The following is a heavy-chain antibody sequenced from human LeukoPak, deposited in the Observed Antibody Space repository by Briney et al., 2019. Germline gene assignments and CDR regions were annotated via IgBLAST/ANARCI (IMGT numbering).Heavy chain of an antibody. Sequence: ASVKVSCKASGYTFTSYYMHWVRQAPGQGLGWMGIINPSGGSTSYAQKFQGRVTMTRDTSTSTVYMELSSLRSEDTAVYYCARDRGTAMVPLYYFDYWGQGTLVTVSS. J-gene: IGHJ4*02. CDR2: INPSGGST. CDR3: ARDRGTAMVPLYYFDY. D-gene: IGHD5-18*01. CDR1: GYTFTSYY. V-gene: IGHV1-46*01.